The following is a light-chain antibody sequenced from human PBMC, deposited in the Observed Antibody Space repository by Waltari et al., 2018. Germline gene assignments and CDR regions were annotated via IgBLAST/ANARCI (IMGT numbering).Light chain of an antibody. J-gene: IGLJ2*01. V-gene: IGLV2-23*02. CDR3: SSYAGSSKGV. CDR2: AVS. Sequence: QSALTQPASVSGSPGQSITISCTGTSSDVGNYKRVSWYQQHPGKAPKLMIYAVSKRALGVSGRFPGSKFRDLASLAISGLQPEDEAEYFCSSYAGSSKGVFGGGTKVTVL. CDR1: SSDVGNYKR.